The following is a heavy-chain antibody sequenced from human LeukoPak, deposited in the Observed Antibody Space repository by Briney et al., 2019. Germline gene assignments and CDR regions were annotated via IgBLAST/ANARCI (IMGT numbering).Heavy chain of an antibody. Sequence: SGGSLRLSCAASGFTFSSYAMSWVREAPGKGLEWVSAISGSGGSTYYADSVKGRFTISRDNSKNTLYLQMNSLRAEDTAVYYCAKGPHYDSSGYYVYWGQGTLVTVSS. V-gene: IGHV3-23*01. CDR2: ISGSGGST. CDR1: GFTFSSYA. CDR3: AKGPHYDSSGYYVY. D-gene: IGHD3-22*01. J-gene: IGHJ4*02.